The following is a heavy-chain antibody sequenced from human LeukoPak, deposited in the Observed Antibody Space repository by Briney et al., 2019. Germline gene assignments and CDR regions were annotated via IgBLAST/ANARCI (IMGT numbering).Heavy chain of an antibody. J-gene: IGHJ4*02. D-gene: IGHD5-24*01. CDR3: ARDDHGYDY. Sequence: GGSLRLSCGASGFTFSEYYMNWIRQAPGKGLEWVSYISSTGSTKYYADSVKGRFTISRDNAKNSLYLQVNSLRVEDTAVYYCARDDHGYDYWGQGTLVTVSS. CDR2: ISSTGSTK. V-gene: IGHV3-11*04. CDR1: GFTFSEYY.